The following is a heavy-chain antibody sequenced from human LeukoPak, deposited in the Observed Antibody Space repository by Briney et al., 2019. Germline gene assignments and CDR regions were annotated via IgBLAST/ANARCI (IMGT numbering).Heavy chain of an antibody. D-gene: IGHD6-6*01. J-gene: IGHJ4*02. CDR1: GFTFSSYS. CDR3: ARSSGGRDLDY. CDR2: ISSSSSTI. V-gene: IGHV3-48*01. Sequence: PGGSLRLSCAASGFTFSSYSMNWVRQAPGKGLEWVSYISSSSSTIYYADSVKGRFTISRDNAKNSLYLQVNSLRAEDTAVYYCARSSGGRDLDYWGQGTLVTVSS.